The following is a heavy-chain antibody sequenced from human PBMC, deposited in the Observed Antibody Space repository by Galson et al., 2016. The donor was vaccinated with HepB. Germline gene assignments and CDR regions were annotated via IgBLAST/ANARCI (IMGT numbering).Heavy chain of an antibody. CDR3: ARRNTGVVPAAVPYFYYYMDV. V-gene: IGHV3-11*06. J-gene: IGHJ6*03. CDR2: ITSSSSYT. Sequence: SLRLSCAASGFTFSDYYMSWIRQAPGKGLEWVSYITSSSSYTNYAHSVKGRFTISRDNAKNSLYLQMNSLRAEDAAVYYCARRNTGVVPAAVPYFYYYMDVWGKGTTVTVSS. D-gene: IGHD2-2*01. CDR1: GFTFSDYY.